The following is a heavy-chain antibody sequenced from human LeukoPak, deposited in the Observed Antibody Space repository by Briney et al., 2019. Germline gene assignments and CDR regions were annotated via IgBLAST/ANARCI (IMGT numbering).Heavy chain of an antibody. D-gene: IGHD2-15*01. CDR2: IYYSGST. CDR3: ARDGVVVAATPGYGMDV. J-gene: IGHJ6*02. CDR1: GGSISSSSYY. V-gene: IGHV4-39*07. Sequence: SETLSLTCTVSGGSISSSSYYWGWIRQPPGKGLEWIGSIYYSGSTYHNPSLKSRVTISVDTSKNQFSLKLSSVTAADTAVYYCARDGVVVAATPGYGMDVWGQGTTVTVSS.